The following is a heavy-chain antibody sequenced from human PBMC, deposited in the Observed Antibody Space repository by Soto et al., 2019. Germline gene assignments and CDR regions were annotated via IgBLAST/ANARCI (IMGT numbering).Heavy chain of an antibody. V-gene: IGHV4-31*03. CDR2: IYYSGSI. Sequence: SETLSLTCTVSGGSISSGGYYWSWIRQHPGKGLEWIGYIYYSGSIYYNPSLKSRVTISVDTSKNQFSLKLSSVTAADTAVEGCTNGVCYRGCYYYGMDVWGQGTTVTVSS. D-gene: IGHD2-8*01. J-gene: IGHJ6*02. CDR3: TNGVCYRGCYYYGMDV. CDR1: GGSISSGGYY.